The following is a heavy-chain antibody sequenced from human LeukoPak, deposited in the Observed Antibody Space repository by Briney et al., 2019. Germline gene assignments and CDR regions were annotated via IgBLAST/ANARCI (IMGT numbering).Heavy chain of an antibody. CDR2: INPNTGGT. D-gene: IGHD2-21*02. CDR1: GYTFTGYY. Sequence: GASVKVSCKAFGYTFTGYYMHWVRQAPGQGLEWMGRINPNTGGTNYAQKFQGRVTMTRDTSICTAYMELSRLTSDDTAVYYCARVPTYCGGGCYDYWGQGTLVTVSS. J-gene: IGHJ4*02. CDR3: ARVPTYCGGGCYDY. V-gene: IGHV1-2*06.